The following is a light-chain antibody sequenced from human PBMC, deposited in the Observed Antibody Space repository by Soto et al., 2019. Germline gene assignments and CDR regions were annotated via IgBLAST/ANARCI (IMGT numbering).Light chain of an antibody. CDR2: GNT. CDR1: TSNIGAGYH. CDR3: QPYDKSLGGWV. J-gene: IGLJ7*01. Sequence: QSVLTQPPSVSGAPGQTVTISCPGSTSNIGAGYHVHWYMQLPGKAPKLLIFGNTNRPSGVPDRFFGSRSGSSASLAISWLQADDEADYYSQPYDKSLGGWVFGGGTQLTVL. V-gene: IGLV1-40*01.